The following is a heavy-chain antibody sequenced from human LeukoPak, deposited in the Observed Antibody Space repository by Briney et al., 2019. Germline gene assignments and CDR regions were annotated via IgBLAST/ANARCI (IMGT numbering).Heavy chain of an antibody. V-gene: IGHV1-3*01. Sequence: GASVTVSCKASGYTFTSYAMHWVRQAPGQRLEWMGWINAGNGNTKYSQKFPGRVTITRDTAASTAYMELSSLRSEDTAVYYCARTTPLKSSGWAFYYWGQGTLVTVSS. CDR3: ARTTPLKSSGWAFYY. D-gene: IGHD6-19*01. CDR2: INAGNGNT. J-gene: IGHJ4*02. CDR1: GYTFTSYA.